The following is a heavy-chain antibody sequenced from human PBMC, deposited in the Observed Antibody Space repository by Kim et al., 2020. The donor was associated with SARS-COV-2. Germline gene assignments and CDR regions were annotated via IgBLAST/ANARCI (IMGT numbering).Heavy chain of an antibody. D-gene: IGHD3-22*01. CDR2: IDHDGSGT. J-gene: IGHJ3*02. V-gene: IGHV3-74*03. Sequence: GGSLRLSCAASGLSFINYYMHWVRQAPGRGLVWVARIDHDGSGTTYADAVKGRFTISRDNAKNTVYLQMNSLRAEDTAVYFCARDYDFDSRTYYMAYDIWGQGTMVTVSS. CDR3: ARDYDFDSRTYYMAYDI. CDR1: GLSFINYY.